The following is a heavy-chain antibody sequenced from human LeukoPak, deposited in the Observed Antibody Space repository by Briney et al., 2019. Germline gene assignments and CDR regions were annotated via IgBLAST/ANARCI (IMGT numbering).Heavy chain of an antibody. J-gene: IGHJ6*03. CDR3: ARDQGMITFGGVIAPPVGYYYYYMDV. Sequence: GASVKVSCKASGYTFTSYGISWVRQAPGQGLEWMGWISAYNGKTNYAQKLQGRVTMTTDTSTSTAYMELRSLRSDDTAVYYCARDQGMITFGGVIAPPVGYYYYYMDVWGKGTTVTVSS. CDR1: GYTFTSYG. V-gene: IGHV1-18*01. D-gene: IGHD3-16*02. CDR2: ISAYNGKT.